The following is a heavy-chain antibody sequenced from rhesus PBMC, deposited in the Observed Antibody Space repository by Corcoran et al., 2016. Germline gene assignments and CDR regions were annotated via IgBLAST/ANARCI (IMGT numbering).Heavy chain of an antibody. J-gene: IGHJ2*01. CDR3: ASSSGSSRYWYFDL. D-gene: IGHD3-16*01. V-gene: IGHV4-147*01. Sequence: QVQLQESGPGLVKPSETLSLTCAVPGGSISSNYWSWIRQPPGKGLEWIGAINGSRGCPTSNPSLHRRVPNSTGTSKNRFSLRLSSVTAAGTAVYYCASSSGSSRYWYFDLWGPGTPITISS. CDR2: INGSRGCP. CDR1: GGSISSNY.